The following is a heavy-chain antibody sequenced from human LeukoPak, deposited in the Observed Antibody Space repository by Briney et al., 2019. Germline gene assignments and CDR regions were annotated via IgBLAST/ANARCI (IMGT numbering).Heavy chain of an antibody. J-gene: IGHJ5*02. CDR2: INSDGRTT. CDR1: GFTFSNNW. Sequence: GGSLRLSCAASGFTFSNNWMHWVRQAPGKGLVWVSRINSDGRTTTYADSVKGRFTISRDNAKNTLYLQMNSLRAEDTAVYHCAKDLTYGDGRWEFDLWGQGTLVTVSS. CDR3: AKDLTYGDGRWEFDL. V-gene: IGHV3-74*01. D-gene: IGHD2-21*02.